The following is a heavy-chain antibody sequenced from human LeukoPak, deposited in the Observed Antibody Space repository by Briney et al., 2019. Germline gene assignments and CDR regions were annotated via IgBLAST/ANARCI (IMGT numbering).Heavy chain of an antibody. D-gene: IGHD5-12*01. CDR2: IKQDGSEK. CDR1: GFTFSSYW. Sequence: TGGSLRVSCAASGFTFSSYWMSWVRQAPGKGLEWVANIKQDGSEKYYVDSVKGRFTISRDNAKNSLYLQMNSLRAEDTAVYYCAREVVATPYYYYGMDVWGKGTTVTVSS. CDR3: AREVVATPYYYYGMDV. J-gene: IGHJ6*04. V-gene: IGHV3-7*03.